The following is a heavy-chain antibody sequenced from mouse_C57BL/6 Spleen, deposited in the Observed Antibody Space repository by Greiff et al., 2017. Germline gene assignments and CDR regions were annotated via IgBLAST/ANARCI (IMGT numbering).Heavy chain of an antibody. J-gene: IGHJ1*03. CDR3: ARTPIYYDYEWYFDV. Sequence: EVQLLESGPGLVKPSQSLSLTCSVTGYSITSGYYWNWIRQFPGNKLEWMGYISYDGSNNYNPSLKNRISITRDTSKNQFFLKLNSVTTEDTATYYCARTPIYYDYEWYFDVWGTGTTVTVSS. CDR1: GYSITSGYY. V-gene: IGHV3-6*01. CDR2: ISYDGSN. D-gene: IGHD2-4*01.